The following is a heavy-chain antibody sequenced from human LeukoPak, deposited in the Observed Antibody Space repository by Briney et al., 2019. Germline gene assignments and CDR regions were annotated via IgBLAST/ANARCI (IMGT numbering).Heavy chain of an antibody. Sequence: SGPTLLKPTQTLTLTCTFSGFSLTTSGVGVGWIRQPPGKALDWLALIFWDDDKHYSPSLQNRLTITKDISKNRVVLTMTNMDPVDTATYYCAHQLAMPGQYHFDYWGQGTLVTVSS. J-gene: IGHJ4*02. CDR2: IFWDDDK. V-gene: IGHV2-5*02. CDR3: AHQLAMPGQYHFDY. D-gene: IGHD6-19*01. CDR1: GFSLTTSGVG.